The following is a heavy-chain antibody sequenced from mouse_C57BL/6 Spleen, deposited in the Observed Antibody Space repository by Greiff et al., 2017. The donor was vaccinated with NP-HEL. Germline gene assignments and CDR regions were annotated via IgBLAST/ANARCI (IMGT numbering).Heavy chain of an antibody. Sequence: VQLQQSGAELVRPGASVKLSCTASGFNIKDYYMHWVKQRPEQGLEWIGRIDPEDGDTEYAPQFQGKATMTADTSSNTAYLQLSSLTSEDTAVYYCTTGGTWGYFDVWGTGTTVTVSS. CDR2: IDPEDGDT. J-gene: IGHJ1*03. D-gene: IGHD5-1*01. CDR3: TTGGTWGYFDV. CDR1: GFNIKDYY. V-gene: IGHV14-1*01.